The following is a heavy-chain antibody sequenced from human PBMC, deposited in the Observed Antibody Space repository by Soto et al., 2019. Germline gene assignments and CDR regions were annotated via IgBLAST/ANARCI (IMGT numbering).Heavy chain of an antibody. CDR1: GFTFSSYA. V-gene: IGHV3-23*01. CDR3: AKELYYYGSGSYSFDY. J-gene: IGHJ4*02. Sequence: GGSLRLSCAASGFTFSSYAMSWVRQAPGKGLEWVSAISGSGGSTYYADSVKGRFTTPRDNSKNTLYLQMNSLRAEDTAVYYCAKELYYYGSGSYSFDYWGQGTLVTVSS. CDR2: ISGSGGST. D-gene: IGHD3-10*01.